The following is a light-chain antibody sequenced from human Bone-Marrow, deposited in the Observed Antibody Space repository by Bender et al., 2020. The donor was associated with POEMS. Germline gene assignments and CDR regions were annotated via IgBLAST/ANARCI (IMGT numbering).Light chain of an antibody. CDR3: SSYTLSDTYV. J-gene: IGLJ1*01. Sequence: QSALTQPASVSGSPGQSITISCTATSSDVGIYNLVSWYQQYPGKAPKLIIYEGTKRPSGVSDRFSGSKSGNTASLTISGLQAADEADYYCSSYTLSDTYVFGTGTKVTVL. CDR1: SSDVGIYNL. V-gene: IGLV2-14*02. CDR2: EGT.